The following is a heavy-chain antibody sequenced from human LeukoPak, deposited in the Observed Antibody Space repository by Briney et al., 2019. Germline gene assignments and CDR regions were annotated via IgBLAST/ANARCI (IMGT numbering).Heavy chain of an antibody. CDR3: AREGIPDYTFTYYYYYYMDV. J-gene: IGHJ6*03. V-gene: IGHV3-7*01. CDR2: SEK. Sequence: SEKYYVYSVKGRFTISRDNAKNSLYLQMNSLRAEDTAVYYCAREGIPDYTFTYYYYYYMDVWGKGTTVTVSS. D-gene: IGHD4-11*01.